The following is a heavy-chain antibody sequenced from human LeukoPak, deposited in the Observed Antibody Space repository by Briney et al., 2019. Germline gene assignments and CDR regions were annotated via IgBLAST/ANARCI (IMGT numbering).Heavy chain of an antibody. Sequence: ASVKVSCKASGGTFSSYAISWVRQAPGQGLEWMGGIIPIFGTANYAQKFQGRVTITADESTSTAYMELSSLRSEDTAVYYCARDLVSLRGYSYGPHMDVWGKGTTVTISS. V-gene: IGHV1-69*13. J-gene: IGHJ6*03. D-gene: IGHD5-18*01. CDR2: IIPIFGTA. CDR1: GGTFSSYA. CDR3: ARDLVSLRGYSYGPHMDV.